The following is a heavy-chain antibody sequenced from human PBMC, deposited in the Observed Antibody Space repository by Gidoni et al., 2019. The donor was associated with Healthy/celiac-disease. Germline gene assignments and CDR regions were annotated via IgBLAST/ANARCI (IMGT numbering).Heavy chain of an antibody. Sequence: QVQLQQWGAGLLKPSETLSLTCAVYGGSFSGYYGSWIRQPPGKGLEWIGEINHSGSTNYNPSLKSRVTISVDTSKNQFSLKLSSVTAADTAVYYCARGRCSSTSCYNDYWGQGTLVTVSS. V-gene: IGHV4-34*01. J-gene: IGHJ4*02. D-gene: IGHD2-2*02. CDR3: ARGRCSSTSCYNDY. CDR1: GGSFSGYY. CDR2: INHSGST.